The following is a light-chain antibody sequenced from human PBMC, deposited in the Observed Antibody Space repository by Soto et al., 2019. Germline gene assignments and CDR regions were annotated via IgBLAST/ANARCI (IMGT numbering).Light chain of an antibody. Sequence: QSALTQPASVSGSPGQSITISCTGTSSDVGGYNYVSWYQQHPGKAPKLMIYEVSTRPSGVSNRFSGSKSGNTASLTISGLQAEDESDYYCCSYTSTSTPYVFGTGTKVTVL. V-gene: IGLV2-14*01. J-gene: IGLJ1*01. CDR1: SSDVGGYNY. CDR3: CSYTSTSTPYV. CDR2: EVS.